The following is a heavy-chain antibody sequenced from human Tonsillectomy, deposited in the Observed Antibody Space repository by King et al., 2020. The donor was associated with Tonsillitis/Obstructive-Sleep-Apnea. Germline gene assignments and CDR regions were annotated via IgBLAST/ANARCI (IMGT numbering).Heavy chain of an antibody. Sequence: DVQLVESGAEVKKPGESLKISCKGSGYNFTNYWVDWVRQMPEKGLEFMGRIYPGDSDTRYSPSFRGQVTISADKSITTAYLHWSSLKASDTAMYYCATVGGDTTATPEAFNFWGQGTMVPVSS. V-gene: IGHV5-51*01. CDR3: ATVGGDTTATPEAFNF. CDR2: IYPGDSDT. D-gene: IGHD1-1*01. J-gene: IGHJ3*01. CDR1: GYNFTNYW.